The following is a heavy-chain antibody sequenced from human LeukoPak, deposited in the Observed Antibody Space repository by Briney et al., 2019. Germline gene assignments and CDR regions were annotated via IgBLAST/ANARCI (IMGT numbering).Heavy chain of an antibody. J-gene: IGHJ4*02. D-gene: IGHD4/OR15-4a*01. Sequence: GGSLRLSCAVSGFTFSSYSMNWVRQAPGKGLEWVSYMSSSSSTIYYADSVKGRFTISRDNAKNSLYLQMNSLRAEDTAVYYCARVGRGDYGPFDYWGQGTLVTVSS. CDR1: GFTFSSYS. CDR2: MSSSSSTI. V-gene: IGHV3-48*01. CDR3: ARVGRGDYGPFDY.